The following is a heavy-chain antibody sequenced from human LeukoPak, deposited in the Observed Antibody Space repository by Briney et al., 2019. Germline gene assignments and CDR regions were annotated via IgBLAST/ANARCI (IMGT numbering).Heavy chain of an antibody. Sequence: PSQTLSLTCTVSGGSISSSSYYWGWIRQPPGKGLEWIGSIYYSGSTNYNPSLKSRVTISVDTSKNQFSLKLSSVTAADTAVYYCARLGYCSGGSCYGPRGYYYYMDVWGKGTTVTVS. D-gene: IGHD2-15*01. CDR2: IYYSGST. V-gene: IGHV4-39*07. CDR3: ARLGYCSGGSCYGPRGYYYYMDV. J-gene: IGHJ6*03. CDR1: GGSISSSSYY.